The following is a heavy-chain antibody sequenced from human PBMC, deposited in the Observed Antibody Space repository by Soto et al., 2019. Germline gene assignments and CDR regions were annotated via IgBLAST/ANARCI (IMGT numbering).Heavy chain of an antibody. CDR1: CGSISNGGYY. D-gene: IGHD3-10*01. Sequence: SETLSLTCTVSCGSISNGGYYRSWIRQHPGKGLEWIGYIYYSGSTYCNPSLKSRVTISVDTSKNQFSLKLSSVTAADTAVYYCASGESYYFDYWGQGTLVTVSS. CDR3: ASGESYYFDY. V-gene: IGHV4-31*03. J-gene: IGHJ4*02. CDR2: IYYSGST.